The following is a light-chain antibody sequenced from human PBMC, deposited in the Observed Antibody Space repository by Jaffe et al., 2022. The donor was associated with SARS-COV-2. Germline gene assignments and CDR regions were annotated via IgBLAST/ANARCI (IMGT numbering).Light chain of an antibody. CDR3: QQSYSIPLT. V-gene: IGKV1-39*01. J-gene: IGKJ4*01. CDR2: GAS. CDR1: QSISGY. Sequence: DIQMTQSPSSLSASVGDRVTITCRAGQSISGYLNWYQQRPGKAPRLLIYGASALQSGVPSRFSGSGSETDFTLVIFNLQPEDFATYYCQQSYSIPLTFGGGTKLDIK.